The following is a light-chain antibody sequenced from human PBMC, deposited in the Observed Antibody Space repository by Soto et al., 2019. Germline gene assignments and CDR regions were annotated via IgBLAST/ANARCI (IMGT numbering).Light chain of an antibody. CDR1: QSVSSGS. V-gene: IGKV3-20*01. CDR2: GAS. J-gene: IGKJ2*01. CDR3: QQYAGSPRT. Sequence: EILMTQSPGTLSVSPGERSTLSCRASQSVSSGSLAWYQQKRGEAPRLLIYGASSRATCIPDRFSGSGSETDFTLTITRLEPEDSAVYYCQQYAGSPRTFGRGTKVDIK.